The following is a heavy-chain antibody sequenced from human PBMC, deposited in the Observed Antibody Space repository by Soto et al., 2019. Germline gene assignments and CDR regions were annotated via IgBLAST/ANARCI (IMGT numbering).Heavy chain of an antibody. Sequence: ASVKVSCKASGYTFTSYAMHWVRQAPGQRLEWMGWINAGNGNTKYSQKFQGRVTITRDTSASTAYMELSSLRSEDTAVYYCAREGGPSRWYECFDYCGQRTLVTVSS. CDR2: INAGNGNT. D-gene: IGHD6-19*01. CDR3: AREGGPSRWYECFDY. V-gene: IGHV1-3*01. J-gene: IGHJ4*02. CDR1: GYTFTSYA.